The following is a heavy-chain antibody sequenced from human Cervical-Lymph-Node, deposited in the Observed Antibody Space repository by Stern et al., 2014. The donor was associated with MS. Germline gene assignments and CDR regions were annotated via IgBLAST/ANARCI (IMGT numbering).Heavy chain of an antibody. CDR2: SDPQDGKT. D-gene: IGHD1-26*01. Sequence: VQLVQSGAEVKKPGASVKVSCRVAGYTLSDLSMHWVRQAPGKGLEWMGGSDPQDGKTIYAQEFQGRVTMTEDTSSDTAYLELRGLRSEDTAVYYCTTVGASVGPMGFDYWGQGTLVAVSS. J-gene: IGHJ4*02. CDR1: GYTLSDLS. V-gene: IGHV1-24*01. CDR3: TTVGASVGPMGFDY.